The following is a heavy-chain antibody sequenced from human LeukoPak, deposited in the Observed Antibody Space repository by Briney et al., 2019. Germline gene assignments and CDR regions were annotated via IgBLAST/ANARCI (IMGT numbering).Heavy chain of an antibody. CDR3: VKGGGDSYYYYMDV. V-gene: IGHV3-21*04. CDR2: ISSRSSYI. CDR1: GYTFTSYY. Sequence: ASVKVSCKASGYTFTSYYMHWVRQAPGQGLEWVSSISSRSSYIYYADSVKGRFTISRDNSKNTLYLQMNSLRAEDTAVYYCVKGGGDSYYYYMDVWGKGTTVTVSS. D-gene: IGHD4-17*01. J-gene: IGHJ6*03.